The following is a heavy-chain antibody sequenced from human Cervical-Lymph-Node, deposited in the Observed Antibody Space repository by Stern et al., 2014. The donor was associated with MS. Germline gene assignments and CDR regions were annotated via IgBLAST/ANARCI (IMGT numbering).Heavy chain of an antibody. J-gene: IGHJ3*02. Sequence: VQLVESGGGVVQPGRSLRLSCTASGVTFSDYGMHWVRQAPGKGLERVAVIWSDGTNKYYRDSVKDRFTISRDNSKNTLYLQMNSLRAEDTAVYYCARDRDTSAYYWVYDAFDIWGQGTMVTVSS. CDR1: GVTFSDYG. CDR3: ARDRDTSAYYWVYDAFDI. CDR2: IWSDGTNK. V-gene: IGHV3-33*01. D-gene: IGHD3-22*01.